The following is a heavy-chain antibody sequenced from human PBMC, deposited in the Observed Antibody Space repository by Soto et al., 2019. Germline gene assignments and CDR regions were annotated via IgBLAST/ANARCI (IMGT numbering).Heavy chain of an antibody. J-gene: IGHJ4*02. CDR3: ATYRWYRIRDFDY. D-gene: IGHD6-13*01. CDR2: ISGSGGST. Sequence: GGSLRLSCAASGFSFSSYAMSWVRRARGKGLEWVSAISGSGGSTYYADSVKGRFTISRDNSKNTLYLQMNSLRAEDTAVYYCATYRWYRIRDFDYWGQGTLVTVSS. V-gene: IGHV3-23*01. CDR1: GFSFSSYA.